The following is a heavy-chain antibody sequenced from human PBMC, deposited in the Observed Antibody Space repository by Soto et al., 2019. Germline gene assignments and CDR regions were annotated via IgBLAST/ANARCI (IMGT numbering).Heavy chain of an antibody. D-gene: IGHD3-22*01. Sequence: TLSLSCAVYGVSFSGYYWSWIRQPPGKGLEWIGEINHSGSTNYNPSLKSRVTISVDTSKNQFSLKLSSVTAADTAVYYCARADGSGYYPNYYGMDVWGQGTTVTVSS. CDR2: INHSGST. CDR1: GVSFSGYY. CDR3: ARADGSGYYPNYYGMDV. J-gene: IGHJ6*02. V-gene: IGHV4-34*01.